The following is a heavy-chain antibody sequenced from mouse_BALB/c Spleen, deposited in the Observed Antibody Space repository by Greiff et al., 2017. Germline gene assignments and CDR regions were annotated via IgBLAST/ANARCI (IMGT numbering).Heavy chain of an antibody. CDR2: ISSGGGIT. CDR3: ARPFITTVVAPFAY. J-gene: IGHJ3*01. Sequence: EVNVVESGGGLVKPGGSLKLSCAASGFAFSSYDMSWVRQTPEKGLEWVAYISSGGGITYYPDTVKGRFTISRDNAKNTLYLQMSSLKSEDTAMYYCARPFITTVVAPFAYWGQGTLVTVSA. CDR1: GFAFSSYD. D-gene: IGHD1-1*01. V-gene: IGHV5-12-1*01.